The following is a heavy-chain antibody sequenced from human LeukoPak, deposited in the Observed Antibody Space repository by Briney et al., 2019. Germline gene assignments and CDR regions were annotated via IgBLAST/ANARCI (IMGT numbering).Heavy chain of an antibody. V-gene: IGHV3-7*01. Sequence: GGSLTLSCAASAFSFTTSWMTWVRQAPRKRLEWVANIKPDGSNQYYVDSLKGRFTISRDNPNNSLFLHMTGLRVEDTAVYFCARDPGGSAWGAFDVWGRGTMVTVSS. D-gene: IGHD7-27*01. CDR1: AFSFTTSW. CDR3: ARDPGGSAWGAFDV. J-gene: IGHJ3*01. CDR2: IKPDGSNQ.